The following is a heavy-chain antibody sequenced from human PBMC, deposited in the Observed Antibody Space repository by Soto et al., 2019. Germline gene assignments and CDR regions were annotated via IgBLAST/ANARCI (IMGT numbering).Heavy chain of an antibody. CDR1: GGSISSGDYY. Sequence: SETLSLTCTVSGGSISSGDYYWSWIRQPPGKGLEWIGYIYYSGDTDYNPSLESRVTISVDTSTNQVSLKLNSVTAADTAMYYCVRQGFGNRHGLVDVWGQGTTVTVSS. J-gene: IGHJ6*02. V-gene: IGHV4-30-4*01. CDR2: IYYSGDT. D-gene: IGHD3-10*01. CDR3: VRQGFGNRHGLVDV.